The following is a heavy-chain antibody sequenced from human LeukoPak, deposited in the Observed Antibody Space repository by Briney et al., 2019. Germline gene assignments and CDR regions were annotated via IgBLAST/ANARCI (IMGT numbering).Heavy chain of an antibody. CDR1: GFTFSSCA. D-gene: IGHD3-9*01. J-gene: IGHJ4*02. V-gene: IGHV3-23*01. CDR2: ISGSGGST. Sequence: PGGSLRLSCAASGFTFSSCAMSWVRQAPGKGLEWVSAISGSGGSTYYADSVKGRFTISRDNSKNTLYLQMNSLRAEDTAVYYCAKTRTYYDILTGYYPDYWGQGTLVTVSS. CDR3: AKTRTYYDILTGYYPDY.